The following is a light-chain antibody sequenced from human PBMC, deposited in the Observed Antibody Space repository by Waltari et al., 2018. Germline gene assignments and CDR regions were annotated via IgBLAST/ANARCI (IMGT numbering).Light chain of an antibody. J-gene: IGKJ1*01. Sequence: DIVMTQSPDSLAVSLGERATINCTSSPCVISSFNNKNYLTWFQQKAGEPPKLLIYWASTRESGVPDRFSGSGSGTDFTLTISGLQAEDVAVYYCQQYSATPPTFGQGTKVEIK. V-gene: IGKV4-1*01. CDR1: PCVISSFNNKNY. CDR3: QQYSATPPT. CDR2: WAS.